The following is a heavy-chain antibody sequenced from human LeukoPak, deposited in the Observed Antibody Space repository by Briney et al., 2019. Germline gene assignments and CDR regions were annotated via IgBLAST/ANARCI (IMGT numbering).Heavy chain of an antibody. Sequence: GGSLRLSCAASGFTVSSNYMSWVRQAPGRGLEWVSVIYNDGTTYYADSVKGRFTISRDNSKNTVYLQMNSLRAEDTAVYYCARDGLAYYYGMDVWGQGTTVTVSS. V-gene: IGHV3-66*01. D-gene: IGHD3/OR15-3a*01. CDR1: GFTVSSNY. CDR2: IYNDGTT. CDR3: ARDGLAYYYGMDV. J-gene: IGHJ6*02.